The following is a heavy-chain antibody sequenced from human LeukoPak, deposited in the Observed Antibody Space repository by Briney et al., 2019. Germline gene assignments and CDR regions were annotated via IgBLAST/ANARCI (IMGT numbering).Heavy chain of an antibody. Sequence: PGGSLRLSCAASGFTFSSYWMSWVRQAPGKGLEWVANIKQDGSEKYYVDSVKGRFTTSRDNAKNSLYLQMNSLRAEDTAVYYCARDQLLWFGELSFGNDYWGQGTLVTVSS. V-gene: IGHV3-7*01. D-gene: IGHD3-10*01. J-gene: IGHJ4*02. CDR3: ARDQLLWFGELSFGNDY. CDR1: GFTFSSYW. CDR2: IKQDGSEK.